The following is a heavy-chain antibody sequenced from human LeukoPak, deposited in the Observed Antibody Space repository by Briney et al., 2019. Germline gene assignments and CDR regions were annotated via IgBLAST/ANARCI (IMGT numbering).Heavy chain of an antibody. D-gene: IGHD6-19*01. CDR1: GFTFDDYG. V-gene: IGHV3-20*04. CDR3: ARVPSRYSSGWVDY. J-gene: IGHJ4*02. Sequence: PGGSLRLSCAASGFTFDDYGLSWVRQAPGKGLEWVSGINWNGGSTGYADSVKGRFTISRDNAKNSLYLQMNSLRAEDTALYYCARVPSRYSSGWVDYWGQGTLVTVSS. CDR2: INWNGGST.